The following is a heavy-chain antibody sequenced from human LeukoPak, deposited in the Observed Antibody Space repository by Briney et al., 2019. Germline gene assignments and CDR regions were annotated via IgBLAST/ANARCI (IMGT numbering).Heavy chain of an antibody. CDR1: GFTFTTYA. CDR2: ISGSGGST. V-gene: IGHV3-23*01. Sequence: PGGSLRLSCAVSGFTFTTYAMSWVRQAPGKGLEWVSSISGSGGSTYYADSVKGRFTISRDNSKNTLYLQMNSLRAEDTAVYYCAKDLRTGLVVIGFDYWGQGTLVTVSS. CDR3: AKDLRTGLVVIGFDY. J-gene: IGHJ4*02. D-gene: IGHD3-22*01.